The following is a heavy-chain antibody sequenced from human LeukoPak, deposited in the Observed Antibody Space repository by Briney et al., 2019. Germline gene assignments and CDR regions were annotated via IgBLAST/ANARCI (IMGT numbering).Heavy chain of an antibody. CDR1: GDSISSYF. CDR3: AREVGSTGRALDI. J-gene: IGHJ3*02. CDR2: ISTSGTT. D-gene: IGHD1-26*01. V-gene: IGHV4-4*07. Sequence: PSETLSLTCTVSGDSISSYFWSWLRQPAGKGLEWLGRISTSGTTNYNASLKSRLTMSLDTSKHQFSLNLTSVTAADTAVYYCAREVGSTGRALDIWGQGTMVTVSS.